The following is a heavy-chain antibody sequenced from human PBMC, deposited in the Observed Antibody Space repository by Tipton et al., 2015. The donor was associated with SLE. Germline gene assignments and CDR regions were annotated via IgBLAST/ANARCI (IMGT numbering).Heavy chain of an antibody. Sequence: LRLSCTVSGVSISSSRYYSSWSWIRQSAGKGLEWIGRISSTGSTNYNPSLKSRVTMSVDTSENQFSLRLSSVTAADTAMYYCARHLGVIVAFEVWGQGTVLTVSS. V-gene: IGHV4-61*02. J-gene: IGHJ3*01. CDR2: ISSTGST. D-gene: IGHD3-10*01. CDR3: ARHLGVIVAFEV. CDR1: GVSISSSRYYSS.